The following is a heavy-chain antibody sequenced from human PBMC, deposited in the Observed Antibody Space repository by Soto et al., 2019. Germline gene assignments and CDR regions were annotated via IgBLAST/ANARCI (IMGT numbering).Heavy chain of an antibody. CDR3: TRSDDADYEQRDDAFDI. CDR1: GFAFSNYW. CDR2: MNSDGTST. V-gene: IGHV3-74*01. J-gene: IGHJ3*02. Sequence: EVQLVESGGGLVQPGGSLRLSCAASGFAFSNYWIHWVRQAPGKGLVWVSRMNSDGTSTSYADSVRGRFTISRDNAKNTLYLQMNSLRAEHTAVYYCTRSDDADYEQRDDAFDIWGQGTTVTVSS. D-gene: IGHD4-17*01.